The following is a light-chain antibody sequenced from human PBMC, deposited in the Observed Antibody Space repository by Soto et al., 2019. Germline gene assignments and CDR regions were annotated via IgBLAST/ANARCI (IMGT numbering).Light chain of an antibody. CDR1: QSVTTN. V-gene: IGKV3D-15*01. CDR3: QQRNVWPPIT. CDR2: GAS. J-gene: IGKJ5*01. Sequence: EIVLTHSPASLSVSPGERAYLXWRASQSVTTNLAWYQQQPGQAPRLLIYGASTRATGIPDRFGGSRSGTEFTLTINNLEPEDFAVYYCQQRNVWPPITFGQGTRLEIK.